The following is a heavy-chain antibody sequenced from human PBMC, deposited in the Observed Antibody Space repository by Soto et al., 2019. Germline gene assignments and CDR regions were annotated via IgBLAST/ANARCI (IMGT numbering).Heavy chain of an antibody. CDR3: ARQRRGSGRVVIAIQTTLNYYGMDV. CDR1: GGTFSSYA. J-gene: IGHJ6*02. V-gene: IGHV1-69*01. D-gene: IGHD2-21*01. CDR2: IIPIFGTA. Sequence: QVQLVQSGAEVQKPGSSVKVSCKASGGTFSSYAISWVRQAPGQGLEWMGGIIPIFGTANYAQKFQGRVKITADESTRTDYMELSSLRSEDTAVYYCARQRRGSGRVVIAIQTTLNYYGMDVWGQGTTVTVSS.